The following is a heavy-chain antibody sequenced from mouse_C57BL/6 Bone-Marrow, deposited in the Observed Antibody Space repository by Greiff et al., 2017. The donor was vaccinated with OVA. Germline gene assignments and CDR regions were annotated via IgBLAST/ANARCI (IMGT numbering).Heavy chain of an antibody. Sequence: VMLVESGAELARPGASVKLSCKASGYTFTSYGISWVKQRTGQGLEWIGEIYPRSGNTYYNEKFKGKATLTADKSSSTAYMELRSLTSEDSAVYFCARSIDYDGHYYAMDYWGQGTSVTVSS. D-gene: IGHD2-4*01. J-gene: IGHJ4*01. CDR3: ARSIDYDGHYYAMDY. CDR1: GYTFTSYG. V-gene: IGHV1-81*01. CDR2: IYPRSGNT.